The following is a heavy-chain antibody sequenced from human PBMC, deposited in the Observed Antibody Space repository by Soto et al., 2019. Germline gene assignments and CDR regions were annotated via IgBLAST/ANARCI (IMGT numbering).Heavy chain of an antibody. CDR3: ARAKATAATFRDYYYGMDV. V-gene: IGHV4-34*01. J-gene: IGHJ6*02. CDR1: GGSFSGYY. Sequence: SETLSLTCAVHGGSFSGYYWNWIRQPPGKGLEWIGEINHSGSTDYNPSLKSRVTISVDTSKNQFSLKLTSVTAADTAVYYCARAKATAATFRDYYYGMDVWGQGTTVT. CDR2: INHSGST. D-gene: IGHD6-13*01.